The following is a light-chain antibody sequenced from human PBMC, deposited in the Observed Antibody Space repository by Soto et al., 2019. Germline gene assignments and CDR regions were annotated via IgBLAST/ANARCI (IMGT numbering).Light chain of an antibody. CDR1: RSDIGASIY. CDR3: TSYTTSNTLA. Sequence: QAASVSGSPGQSITISCTGTRSDIGASIYVSWFQQYPGEAPKCMIYDVNNRPSGVSNRFSGSKSGSTASLTISGLQAEDEAVYYCTSYTTSNTLALGGGTKLTVL. J-gene: IGLJ2*01. V-gene: IGLV2-14*01. CDR2: DVN.